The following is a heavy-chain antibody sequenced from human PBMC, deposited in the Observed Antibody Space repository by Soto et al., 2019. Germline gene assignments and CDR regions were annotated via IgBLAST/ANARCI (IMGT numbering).Heavy chain of an antibody. CDR3: VRGGSNYAS. CDR2: IKPDESEK. J-gene: IGHJ5*02. D-gene: IGHD4-4*01. V-gene: IGHV3-7*01. CDR1: GFTCSDSW. Sequence: QPGGSLRLSCTASGFTCSDSWMTWVRQAPGKGLEWVARIKPDESEKKYADSVKGRFSISRDNAKNSMYLQMDSLRGEDTAVYYCVRGGSNYASWGQGTLVTVSS.